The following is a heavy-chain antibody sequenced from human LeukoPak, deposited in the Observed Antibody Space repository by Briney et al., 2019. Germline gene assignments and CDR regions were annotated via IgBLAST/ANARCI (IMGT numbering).Heavy chain of an antibody. V-gene: IGHV4-59*08. Sequence: ASETLSLTCTVSGGSISSYYWSWIRQPPGKGLEWIGYIYYSGSTNYNPSLKSRVTISVDTSKNQFSLKLSSVTAADTAVYYCAVYYEGFVDYWGQGTLVTVSS. CDR2: IYYSGST. CDR1: GGSISSYY. D-gene: IGHD1-26*01. J-gene: IGHJ4*02. CDR3: AVYYEGFVDY.